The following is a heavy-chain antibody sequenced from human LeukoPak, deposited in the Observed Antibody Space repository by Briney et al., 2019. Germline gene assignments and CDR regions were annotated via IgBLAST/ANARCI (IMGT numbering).Heavy chain of an antibody. CDR1: GFTFSSYG. Sequence: GGSLRLSCAASGFTFSSYGMHWVRQAPGKGLEWVAVISYDGSNKYYADSVKGRFTISRDNSKNTLYLQMNSLRAEDTAVYYCAKDWGTAAAGSGYYYGMDVWGQGTTVTVSS. CDR3: AKDWGTAAAGSGYYYGMDV. V-gene: IGHV3-30*18. J-gene: IGHJ6*02. D-gene: IGHD6-13*01. CDR2: ISYDGSNK.